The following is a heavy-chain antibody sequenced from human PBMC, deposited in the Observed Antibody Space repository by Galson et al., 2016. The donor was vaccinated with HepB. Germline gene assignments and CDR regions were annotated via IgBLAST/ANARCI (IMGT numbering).Heavy chain of an antibody. CDR3: ARGHLHTIVVVPAAMDS. V-gene: IGHV1-46*01. D-gene: IGHD2-2*01. J-gene: IGHJ4*02. CDR2: INPSGGRT. CDR1: GYTFTSYY. Sequence: SVKVSCKASGYTFTSYYVHWVRQAPGQGLEWMGIINPSGGRTTYAQKFHGRVTMTRDTSTSTVYMELSSLRSEDTAVYYCARGHLHTIVVVPAAMDSWGQGTLVTVSS.